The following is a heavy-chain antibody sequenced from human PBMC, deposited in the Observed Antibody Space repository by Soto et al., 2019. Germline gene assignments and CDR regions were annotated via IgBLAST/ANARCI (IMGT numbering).Heavy chain of an antibody. CDR1: GYTFTSYG. J-gene: IGHJ4*02. CDR3: ARFENRYCSGGSCFFGGDY. D-gene: IGHD2-15*01. CDR2: ISAYNGNT. Sequence: ASVKVSCKASGYTFTSYGISWVRQAPGQGLEWMGWISAYNGNTNYAQKLQGRVTMTTDTSTSTAYMELRSLRSDDTAVYYCARFENRYCSGGSCFFGGDYWGQGTLVTVSS. V-gene: IGHV1-18*01.